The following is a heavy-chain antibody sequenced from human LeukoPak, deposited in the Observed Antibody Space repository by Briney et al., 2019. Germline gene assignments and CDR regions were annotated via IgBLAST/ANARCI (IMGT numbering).Heavy chain of an antibody. Sequence: GRSLRLSCAASGFTFSSYDMHWVRQAPGKGLEWVAVISYDGSNKYYADSVKGRFTISRDNSKNTLYLQMNSLRAEDTAVYYCAKDRIHSSSWYEVAFDIWGQGTMVTVSS. CDR1: GFTFSSYD. V-gene: IGHV3-30*18. J-gene: IGHJ3*02. CDR3: AKDRIHSSSWYEVAFDI. D-gene: IGHD6-13*01. CDR2: ISYDGSNK.